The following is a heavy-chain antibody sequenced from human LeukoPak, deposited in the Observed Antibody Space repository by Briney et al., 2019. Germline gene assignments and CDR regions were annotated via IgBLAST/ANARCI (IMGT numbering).Heavy chain of an antibody. D-gene: IGHD5-24*01. Sequence: PGGSLRLSCAASGFTFDDYAMHWVRQAPGKGLEWVANIDNGGSDKYYVDSVEGRFTISRDNAKNSLYLQMNSLRAEDTAVYYCARERWLQPDYWGQGILVTVSS. CDR2: IDNGGSDK. V-gene: IGHV3-7*01. CDR3: ARERWLQPDY. CDR1: GFTFDDYA. J-gene: IGHJ4*02.